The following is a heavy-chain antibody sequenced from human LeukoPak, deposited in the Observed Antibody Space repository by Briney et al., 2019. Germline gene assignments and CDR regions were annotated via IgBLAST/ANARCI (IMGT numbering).Heavy chain of an antibody. J-gene: IGHJ3*02. V-gene: IGHV1-69*13. CDR2: IIPIFGTA. CDR3: ARPAYYYDSSGYAFDI. D-gene: IGHD3-22*01. Sequence: GASVKVSCKASGGTFSSYAISWVRQAPGQGLEWMGGIIPIFGTANYAQKFQGRVTITADESTSTAYMELSSLRSEDTAVYYCARPAYYYDSSGYAFDIWGQGTMVTVSS. CDR1: GGTFSSYA.